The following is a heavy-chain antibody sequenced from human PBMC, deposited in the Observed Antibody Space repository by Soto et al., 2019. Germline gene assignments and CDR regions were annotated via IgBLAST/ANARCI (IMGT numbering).Heavy chain of an antibody. CDR2: INHSGST. D-gene: IGHD3-10*01. Sequence: SETLSLNCAVYGGSFSGYYWSWIRQPPGKGLEWIGEINHSGSTNYNPSLKSRVTISVDTSKNQFSLKLSSVTAADTAVYYCARGLWWVGYYYYGMDVWGQGTTVTVS. J-gene: IGHJ6*02. CDR3: ARGLWWVGYYYYGMDV. CDR1: GGSFSGYY. V-gene: IGHV4-34*01.